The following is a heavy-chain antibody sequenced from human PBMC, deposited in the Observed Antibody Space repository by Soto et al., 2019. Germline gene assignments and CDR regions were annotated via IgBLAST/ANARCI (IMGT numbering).Heavy chain of an antibody. CDR2: IYYSGST. D-gene: IGHD3-3*01. J-gene: IGHJ6*03. CDR1: GGSISSSSYY. CDR3: ARRGQDDFGSGYLYYYYMDV. Sequence: SETLSLTCTVSGGSISSSSYYWGWIRQPPGKGLEWIGSIYYSGSTYYNPSLKSRVTISVDTSKNQFSLKLSAVTAADTAVYYCARRGQDDFGSGYLYYYYMDVWGKGTTVTVSS. V-gene: IGHV4-39*01.